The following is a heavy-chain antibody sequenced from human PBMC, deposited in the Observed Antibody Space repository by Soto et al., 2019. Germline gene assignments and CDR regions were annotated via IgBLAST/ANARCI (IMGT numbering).Heavy chain of an antibody. J-gene: IGHJ6*03. V-gene: IGHV4-59*08. CDR1: GGSISSYY. CDR2: IYYSGST. CDR3: ARHYYSDYYHCLDV. D-gene: IGHD1-26*01. Sequence: SETLSLTCTVSGGSISSYYWSWIRQPPGKGLEWIGYIYYSGSTNYNPSLKSRVTISVDTSKNQFSLKLSSVTAADTAVFYCARHYYSDYYHCLDVWGKGTIVTVSS.